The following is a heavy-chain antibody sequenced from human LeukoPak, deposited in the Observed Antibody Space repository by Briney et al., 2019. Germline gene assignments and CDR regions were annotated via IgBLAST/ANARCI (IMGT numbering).Heavy chain of an antibody. CDR3: ARGQRHTPAKSTRGPYFDY. CDR2: IYHSGST. V-gene: IGHV4-30-2*01. CDR1: GGSISSGGYY. J-gene: IGHJ4*02. Sequence: PSQTLSLTCTVSGGSISSGGYYWSWIRQPPGKGLEWIGYIYHSGSTYYNPSLKSRVTISLDRSKNQFSLKLSSVTAADTAVYYCARGQRHTPAKSTRGPYFDYWGQGTLVTVSS. D-gene: IGHD2-2*01.